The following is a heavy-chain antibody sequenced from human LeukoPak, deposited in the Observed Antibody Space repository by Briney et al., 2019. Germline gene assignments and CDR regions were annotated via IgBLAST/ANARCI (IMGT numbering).Heavy chain of an antibody. CDR3: AKDRTYRQDYFDY. CDR1: GFTFSSYA. J-gene: IGHJ4*02. V-gene: IGHV3-23*01. D-gene: IGHD4-11*01. Sequence: GGSLRLSCAASGFTFSSYAMSWVRQAPGKGLEWVSAISGSGGSTYYADSVKGRFTISRDNSKNMLYLQMNSLRAEDTAVYYCAKDRTYRQDYFDYWGQGTLVTVSS. CDR2: ISGSGGST.